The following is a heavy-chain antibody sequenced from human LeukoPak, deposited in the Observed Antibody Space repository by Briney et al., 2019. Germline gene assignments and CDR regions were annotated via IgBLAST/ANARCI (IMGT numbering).Heavy chain of an antibody. CDR1: GFTFSNYA. J-gene: IGHJ2*01. D-gene: IGHD6-13*01. V-gene: IGHV3-43*02. CDR3: AKDGYKAAGYFDL. CDR2: ISGNGDNT. Sequence: PGESLRLSCAASGFTFSNYAMHWVRQVPGKGQEWLSLISGNGDNTDYAESVKGRFTVSRDNSRNSLYLQMSGLRVEDTALFYCAKDGYKAAGYFDLWGRGTLVTVSS.